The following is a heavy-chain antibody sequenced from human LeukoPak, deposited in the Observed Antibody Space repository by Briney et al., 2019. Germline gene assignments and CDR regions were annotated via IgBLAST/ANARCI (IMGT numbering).Heavy chain of an antibody. V-gene: IGHV4-59*01. J-gene: IGHJ5*02. CDR2: IYYSGST. Sequence: KSSETLSLTCTVSGGSISSYYWSWIRQPPGKGLEWIGYIYYSGSTNYNPSLKSRVTISVDTSKNQFSLKLSSVTAADTAVYYCARRSSSWSSPFDPWGQGTLVTVSS. CDR1: GGSISSYY. D-gene: IGHD6-13*01. CDR3: ARRSSSWSSPFDP.